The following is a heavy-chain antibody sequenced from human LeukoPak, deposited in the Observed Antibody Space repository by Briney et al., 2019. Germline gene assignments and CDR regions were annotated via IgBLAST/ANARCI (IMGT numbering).Heavy chain of an antibody. V-gene: IGHV4-39*01. CDR3: ARQNYYDTHPRGFFDY. J-gene: IGHJ4*02. CDR1: GGSISSSGYY. D-gene: IGHD3-22*01. Sequence: SETLSLTCTVSGGSISSSGYYWGWIRQPPGKGLEWIGSIYYSGSTFDNPSLKSRITISVDTSKNQFSLKLSSVTAPDTAVYYCARQNYYDTHPRGFFDYWGQGTLVTVSS. CDR2: IYYSGST.